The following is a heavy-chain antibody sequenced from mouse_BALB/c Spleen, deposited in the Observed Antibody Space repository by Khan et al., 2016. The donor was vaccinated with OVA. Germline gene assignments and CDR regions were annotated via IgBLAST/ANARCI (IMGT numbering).Heavy chain of an antibody. CDR3: SRDGYYETYFDY. V-gene: IGHV5-6-3*01. D-gene: IGHD2-3*01. CDR2: INSNGGST. J-gene: IGHJ2*01. CDR1: GFTFSNYG. Sequence: EVELVESGGGLVQPGGSLKLSCAASGFTFSNYGMSWVRQTPDKRLELVATINSNGGSTYYPDSVKGRFTISRDNGQNTLYLQMSSLRSEDTGTYYCSRDGYYETYFDYWGQGTTLTVSS.